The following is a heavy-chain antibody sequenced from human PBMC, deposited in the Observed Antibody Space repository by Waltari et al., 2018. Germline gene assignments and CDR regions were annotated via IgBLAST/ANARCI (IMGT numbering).Heavy chain of an antibody. CDR2: IYYTGST. D-gene: IGHD2-21*02. Sequence: QVQLQESGPRLVKPSETLSLICTVSGGSISSYYWSWIRQPPGKGLDWIGYIYYTGSTNVNPSLKSRVTMSVDTSKNQFSLKLSSVTAADTAVYYCARGGGGDWEWFDPWGQGTLVTVSS. J-gene: IGHJ5*02. CDR3: ARGGGGDWEWFDP. CDR1: GGSISSYY. V-gene: IGHV4-59*01.